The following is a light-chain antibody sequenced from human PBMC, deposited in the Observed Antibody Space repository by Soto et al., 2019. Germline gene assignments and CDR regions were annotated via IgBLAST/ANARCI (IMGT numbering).Light chain of an antibody. J-gene: IGLJ3*02. Sequence: QFALTQPTSVSGSPGQSITISCTGTSNDIGGYNYVSWYQQHPGKAPKLMIYEVSYRPSGVSNRFSGSKSGNTASLTISGLQAEDEADYYCSSFTNSDTRVFGGGTKLTVL. V-gene: IGLV2-14*01. CDR2: EVS. CDR3: SSFTNSDTRV. CDR1: SNDIGGYNY.